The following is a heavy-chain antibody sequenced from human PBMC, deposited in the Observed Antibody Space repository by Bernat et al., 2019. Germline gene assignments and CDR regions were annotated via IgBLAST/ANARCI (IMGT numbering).Heavy chain of an antibody. CDR3: ARHLEAMGTPNWFDP. D-gene: IGHD7-27*01. CDR1: GGSISSSSYY. CDR2: IYYSGST. V-gene: IGHV4-39*01. J-gene: IGHJ5*02. Sequence: QLQLQESGPGLVKPSETLSLTCTVSGGSISSSSYYWGWIRQPPGKGLEWIGSIYYSGSTYYNPSLKSRVTISVDTSKNQFSLKLGSVTAADTAVYYCARHLEAMGTPNWFDPWGQGTLVTVSS.